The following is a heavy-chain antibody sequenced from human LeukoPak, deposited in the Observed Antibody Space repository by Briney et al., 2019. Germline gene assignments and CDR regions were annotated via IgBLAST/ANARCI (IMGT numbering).Heavy chain of an antibody. J-gene: IGHJ4*02. D-gene: IGHD3-22*01. V-gene: IGHV3-53*01. CDR2: IYSGGST. CDR3: ARENPYYYDSSGYPLNYFDY. CDR1: GFTFSNYA. Sequence: GGSLRLSCAASGFTFSNYAMSWVRQAPGKGLEWVSVIYSGGSTYYADSVKGRFTISRDNSKNTLYLQMNSLRAEDTAVYYCARENPYYYDSSGYPLNYFDYWGQGTLVTVSS.